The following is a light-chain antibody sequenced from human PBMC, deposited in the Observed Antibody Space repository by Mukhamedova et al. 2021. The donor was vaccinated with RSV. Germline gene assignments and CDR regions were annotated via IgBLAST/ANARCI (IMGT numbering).Light chain of an antibody. CDR3: SSYTSSWA. J-gene: IGLJ3*02. Sequence: KLMIYDVSKRPSGVSNRFSGSKSGNTASLTISGLQAEDEADYYCSSYTSSWAFGGATKLPVL. CDR2: DVS. V-gene: IGLV2-14*03.